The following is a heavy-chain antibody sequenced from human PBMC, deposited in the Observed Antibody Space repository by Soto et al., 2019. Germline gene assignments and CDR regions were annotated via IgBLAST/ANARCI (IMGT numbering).Heavy chain of an antibody. CDR3: ARDIGSYAYGEGY. V-gene: IGHV4-4*07. CDR1: GGSINSYW. Sequence: SETLSLTCSVSGGSINSYWWSWIRQPAGKGLEWIGRVYSTGTTDYNPSLNSRATMSVETSKNQFSLKLTSVTAADTAVYYCARDIGSYAYGEGYWGQGIQVTVSS. CDR2: VYSTGTT. D-gene: IGHD3-10*01. J-gene: IGHJ4*02.